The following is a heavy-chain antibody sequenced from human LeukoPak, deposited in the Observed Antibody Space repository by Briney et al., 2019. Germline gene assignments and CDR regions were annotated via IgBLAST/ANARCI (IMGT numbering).Heavy chain of an antibody. Sequence: GGSLRLSCAASGFTFSSYAMHWVRQAPGKGLEWVAVISYDGSNKYYADSVKGRFTISRDNSKNTLYLQMNSLRAEDTAVYYCAGIDSSGYYYDYWGQGTLVTVSS. V-gene: IGHV3-30-3*01. D-gene: IGHD3-22*01. CDR1: GFTFSSYA. CDR3: AGIDSSGYYYDY. CDR2: ISYDGSNK. J-gene: IGHJ4*02.